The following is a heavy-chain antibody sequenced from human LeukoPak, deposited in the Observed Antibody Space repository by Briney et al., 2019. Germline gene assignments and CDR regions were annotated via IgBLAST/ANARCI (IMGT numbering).Heavy chain of an antibody. CDR3: AKSPAPHSSGPYCFDY. CDR2: ISGSGGST. J-gene: IGHJ4*02. V-gene: IGHV3-23*01. D-gene: IGHD3-22*01. CDR1: GFTFSFYT. Sequence: GGSLRLSCAASGFTFSFYTMSWVRQAPGKGLEWVSAISGSGGSTYYADSVKGRFTISRDNSKNTLYLQMNSLRAEDTAVYYCAKSPAPHSSGPYCFDYWGQGTLVTVSS.